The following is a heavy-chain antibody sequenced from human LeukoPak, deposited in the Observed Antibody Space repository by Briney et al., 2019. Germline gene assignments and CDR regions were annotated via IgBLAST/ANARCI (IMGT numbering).Heavy chain of an antibody. J-gene: IGHJ4*02. V-gene: IGHV3-48*03. Sequence: GGSLRLSCAASGFRFSSYEMNWVRQAPGKGLEWVSYITSSGTTIHYADSVKGRFTISRDNAKNSLYLQMNSLRAEDTAVYYCARAYSSVVSCDYWGQGNLVTVSS. CDR3: ARAYSSVVSCDY. CDR1: GFRFSSYE. D-gene: IGHD6-19*01. CDR2: ITSSGTTI.